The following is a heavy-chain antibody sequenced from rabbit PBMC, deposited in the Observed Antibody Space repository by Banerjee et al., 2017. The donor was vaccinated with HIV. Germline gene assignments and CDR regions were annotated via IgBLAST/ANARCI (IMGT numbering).Heavy chain of an antibody. CDR2: IYAGSGST. D-gene: IGHD8-1*01. V-gene: IGHV1S40*01. Sequence: QSLEESGGDLVKPGASLTLTCTASGFSFSSSYWICWVRQAPGKGLEWIGCIYAGSGSTYYASWAKGRFAISKTSSTTVTLQMTDLTAADTATYFCARDTGTSFSTYGMDLWGPGTLVTVS. CDR3: ARDTGTSFSTYGMDL. CDR1: GFSFSSSYW. J-gene: IGHJ6*01.